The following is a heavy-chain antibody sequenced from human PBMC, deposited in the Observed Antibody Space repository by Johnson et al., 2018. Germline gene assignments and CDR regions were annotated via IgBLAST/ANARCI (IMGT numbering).Heavy chain of an antibody. Sequence: QVQLQESGPGLVKPSETLSLTCTVSGGSISSYYWSWIRQPPGKGMEWIGYIYYSGSPNYNPSLKSRVPISADTSKNQFSRKLSSVTAADTAGYYCARGGEVGDYDHGMDVWGQGTTVTVSS. J-gene: IGHJ6*02. CDR1: GGSISSYY. CDR2: IYYSGSP. D-gene: IGHD3-16*01. V-gene: IGHV4-59*01. CDR3: ARGGEVGDYDHGMDV.